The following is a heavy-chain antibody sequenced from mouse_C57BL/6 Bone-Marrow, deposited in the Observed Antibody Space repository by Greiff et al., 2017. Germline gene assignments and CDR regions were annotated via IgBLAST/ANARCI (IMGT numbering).Heavy chain of an antibody. D-gene: IGHD1-1*01. CDR1: GYTFTDYE. J-gene: IGHJ2*01. V-gene: IGHV1-15*01. Sequence: SGAELVRPGASVTLSCKASGYTFTDYEMHWVKQTPVHGLEWIGAIDPETGGTAYNQKFKGKAILTADKSSSTAYMELRSLTSEDSAVXYCTRRGSSYNYWGQGTTLTVSS. CDR3: TRRGSSYNY. CDR2: IDPETGGT.